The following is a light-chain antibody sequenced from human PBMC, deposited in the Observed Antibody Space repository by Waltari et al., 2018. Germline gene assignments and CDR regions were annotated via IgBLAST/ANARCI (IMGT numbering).Light chain of an antibody. V-gene: IGLV2-14*03. J-gene: IGLJ2*01. CDR2: DGT. CDR1: TSDIGVYNF. CDR3: SSYTSSSTVV. Sequence: QSALTQPASVTGSPGQSVPISCIGTTSDIGVYNFVSWFQQHPGKVPKLMIYDGTNRPSGVADRFSASKSGNTASLTICGLQAEDEGDCYCSSYTSSSTVVFGRGTKLTVL.